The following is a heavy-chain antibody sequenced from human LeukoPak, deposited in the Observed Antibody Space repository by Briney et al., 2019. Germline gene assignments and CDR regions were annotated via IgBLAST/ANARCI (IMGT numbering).Heavy chain of an antibody. CDR1: GFTFSSYE. D-gene: IGHD1-1*01. V-gene: IGHV3-48*03. J-gene: IGHJ3*02. CDR3: ARVSSSREHAFDI. Sequence: GGSLRLSCAASGFTFSSYEMNWVRQAPGKGLEWVSYISSSGGTIYYADSVKGRFTISRDNAKNSLYLQMNSLRAEDTAVYYCARVSSSREHAFDIWGQGTMVTVSS. CDR2: ISSSGGTI.